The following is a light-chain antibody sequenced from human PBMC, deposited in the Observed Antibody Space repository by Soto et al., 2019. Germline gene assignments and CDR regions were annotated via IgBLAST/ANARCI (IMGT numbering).Light chain of an antibody. CDR3: QHHNSYSQT. J-gene: IGKJ1*01. V-gene: IGKV1-5*01. CDR2: GAS. Sequence: XIQMTQSPPTLSASVGDRVTITCRASQSIRHYLAWYQQMPGKAPKLLIYGASTLQSGVPSRFSGSGSGTEFTLTISSLQPDDFGTYFCQHHNSYSQTFGQGTKV. CDR1: QSIRHY.